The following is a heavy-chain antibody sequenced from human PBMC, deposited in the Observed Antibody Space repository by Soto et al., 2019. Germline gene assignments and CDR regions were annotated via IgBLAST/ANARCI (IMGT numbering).Heavy chain of an antibody. CDR1: GFTFSSYG. D-gene: IGHD3-3*01. J-gene: IGHJ4*02. V-gene: IGHV3-30*18. CDR3: AKDDTIFGVVPAIYDY. Sequence: GGSLRLSCAAAGFTFSSYGMHWVRQAPGKGLEWVAVISYDGSNKYYADSVKGRFTISRDNSKNTLYLQMNSLRAEDTAVYYCAKDDTIFGVVPAIYDYWGQGTLVTVSS. CDR2: ISYDGSNK.